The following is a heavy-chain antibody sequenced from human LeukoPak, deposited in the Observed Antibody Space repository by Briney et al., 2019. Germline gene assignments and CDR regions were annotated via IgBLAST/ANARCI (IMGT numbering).Heavy chain of an antibody. Sequence: PSETLSLTCTVCGGSISSSSHHWGWIRQPPGEEPEWIGALYYSGSTFYNPSLESRVTISVDASQNRFSLNLTSVTAAETAVYYSVRQHHNFWNGLYYMDVWGKGTTVTVSS. CDR3: VRQHHNFWNGLYYMDV. CDR2: LYYSGST. D-gene: IGHD3-3*01. CDR1: GGSISSSSHH. V-gene: IGHV4-39*01. J-gene: IGHJ6*03.